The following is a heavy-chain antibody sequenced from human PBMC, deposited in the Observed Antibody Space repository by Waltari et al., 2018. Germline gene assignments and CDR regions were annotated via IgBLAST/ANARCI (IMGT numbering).Heavy chain of an antibody. CDR1: GFSLSTSGVG. V-gene: IGHV2-5*02. CDR3: AHSHSSSWYLRRDWFDP. J-gene: IGHJ5*02. Sequence: QITLKESGPTLVKPTQTLTLTCTFSGFSLSTSGVGVGWIRPPPGKALEWLALIYWDDDKRYSPSLKSRLTITKDTSKNQVVLTMTNMDPVDTATYYCAHSHSSSWYLRRDWFDPWGQGTLVTVSS. CDR2: IYWDDDK. D-gene: IGHD6-13*01.